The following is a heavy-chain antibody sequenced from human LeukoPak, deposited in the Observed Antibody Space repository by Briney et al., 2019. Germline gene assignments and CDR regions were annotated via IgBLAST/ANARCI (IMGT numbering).Heavy chain of an antibody. V-gene: IGHV4-30-2*01. CDR2: IYNTGNI. CDR1: GGSISSSGYS. D-gene: IGHD3-10*01. J-gene: IGHJ3*02. CDR3: AITVPGVTDDFDI. Sequence: SESLSLTCAVSGGSISSSGYSWGWKRQPPGKGLESIGYIYNTGNIYYIPSLMTRVTISVDKSMNQFSLNLTSVSAADTAVYYCAITVPGVTDDFDIWGQGAMVTVSS.